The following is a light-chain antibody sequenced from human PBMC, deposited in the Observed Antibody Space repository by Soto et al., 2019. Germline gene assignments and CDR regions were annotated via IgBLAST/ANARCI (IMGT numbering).Light chain of an antibody. V-gene: IGLV2-14*01. CDR1: SSDVGGYNY. Sequence: QSVLTQPASVSGSPGQSITISCTGTSSDVGGYNYVSWYQQHPGKAPKLMIYEVSNRPSGVSNRFSGSKSGNTASLTISGLQAEDEADYYCSSYTSSSHVIFGTGTKATVL. CDR3: SSYTSSSHVI. J-gene: IGLJ1*01. CDR2: EVS.